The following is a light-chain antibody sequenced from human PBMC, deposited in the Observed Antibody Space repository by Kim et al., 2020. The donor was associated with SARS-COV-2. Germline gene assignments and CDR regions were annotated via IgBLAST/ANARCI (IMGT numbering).Light chain of an antibody. CDR3: QQYKSYPLT. Sequence: ASVGDRVTSTCRASQGISNYVAWFRQKPGKAPKALIYDASSLQSGVPSKFSGSGSGTDFTLTISSLQPDDFATYYCQQYKSYPLTFGGGTKVDIK. CDR2: DAS. CDR1: QGISNY. J-gene: IGKJ4*01. V-gene: IGKV1-16*02.